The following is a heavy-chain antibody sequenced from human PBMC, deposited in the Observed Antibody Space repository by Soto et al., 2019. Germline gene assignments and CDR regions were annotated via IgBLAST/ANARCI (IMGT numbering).Heavy chain of an antibody. J-gene: IGHJ5*02. CDR2: VRGDNGHT. CDR1: GYPFTTHG. CDR3: GRDLGYCRSGTCSREWFDP. D-gene: IGHD2-15*01. V-gene: IGHV1-18*01. Sequence: QVQLVQSGAEVKKPGASVKVSCKASGYPFTTHGISWVRQVPGQGLEWMGWVRGDNGHTNYAQSLQGRVTMTTDTSTNTAYMELRSLRSDDTAVYYCGRDLGYCRSGTCSREWFDPWGQGTLVTVSS.